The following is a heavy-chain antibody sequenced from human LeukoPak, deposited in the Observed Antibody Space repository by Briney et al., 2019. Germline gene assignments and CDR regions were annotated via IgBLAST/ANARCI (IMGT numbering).Heavy chain of an antibody. CDR3: ARELGFGEWEVDY. D-gene: IGHD3-10*01. V-gene: IGHV3-48*04. CDR2: TNSNSRTI. Sequence: QPGGSLRLSCAASGFTFSSHSMNWVRQAPGKGLEWVSYTNSNSRTIYYADSVKGRFTISRDNAKNSLYLQMNSLRAEDTAVYYCARELGFGEWEVDYWGQGTLVTVSS. CDR1: GFTFSSHS. J-gene: IGHJ4*02.